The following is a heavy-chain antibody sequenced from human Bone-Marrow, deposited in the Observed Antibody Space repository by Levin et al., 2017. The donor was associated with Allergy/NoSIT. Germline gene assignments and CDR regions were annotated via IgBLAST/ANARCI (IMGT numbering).Heavy chain of an antibody. Sequence: ASVKVSCPTSGYTFTSFDINWVRQATGQGLEWMGWMYPNSDNAGYAQKFQGRVTMTRNTSISTAYMELSSLRSEDTAIYYCARGELGSGYLFDYWGQGTLVTVSS. CDR1: GYTFTSFD. CDR3: ARGELGSGYLFDY. J-gene: IGHJ4*02. V-gene: IGHV1-8*01. D-gene: IGHD5-12*01. CDR2: MYPNSDNA.